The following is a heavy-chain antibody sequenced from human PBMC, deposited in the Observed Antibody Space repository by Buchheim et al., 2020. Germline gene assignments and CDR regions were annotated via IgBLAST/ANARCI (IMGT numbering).Heavy chain of an antibody. D-gene: IGHD7-27*01. CDR1: GYTFSSNG. J-gene: IGHJ5*02. V-gene: IGHV1-18*01. CDR3: ARDVSGDYDT. CDR2: INTDNGDT. Sequence: HVQLVQSGPEVKEPGASVKVSCKTSGYTFSSNGVAWVRQAPGQGLEWMGWINTDNGDTTYAHNLQGRLTMTKDASTTTVYMELRSLRSDDTAVYYCARDVSGDYDTWGQGTL.